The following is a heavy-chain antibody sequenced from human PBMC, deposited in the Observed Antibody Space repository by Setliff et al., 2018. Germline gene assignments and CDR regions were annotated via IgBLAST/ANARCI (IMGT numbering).Heavy chain of an antibody. CDR3: ARGPTIVDWFFDL. Sequence: PSETLSLTCIVSGGSINSYYWNWIRQPPGKGLEWIGYIYYSGNSNYDTNYNPSLKSRVTILSDTSKNQFSLILSSVTAADTAVYYCARGPTIVDWFFDLWGRGTLVTVSS. J-gene: IGHJ2*01. CDR1: GGSINSYY. CDR2: IYYSGNSNYDT. D-gene: IGHD3-22*01. V-gene: IGHV4-59*12.